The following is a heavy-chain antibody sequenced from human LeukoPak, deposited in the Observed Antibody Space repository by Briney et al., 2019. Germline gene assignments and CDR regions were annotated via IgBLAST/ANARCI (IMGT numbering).Heavy chain of an antibody. J-gene: IGHJ6*03. CDR1: GGTFSSYA. CDR2: IIPIFGTA. CDR3: ARAYRKYDILTGYYYYYYMDV. D-gene: IGHD3-9*01. Sequence: ASVKVSCKASGGTFSSYAISWVRQAPGQGLEWMGGIIPIFGTANYAQKFQGRVTITADKSTSTAYMELSSLRSEDTAVYYCARAYRKYDILTGYYYYYYMDVWGKGTTVTVSS. V-gene: IGHV1-69*06.